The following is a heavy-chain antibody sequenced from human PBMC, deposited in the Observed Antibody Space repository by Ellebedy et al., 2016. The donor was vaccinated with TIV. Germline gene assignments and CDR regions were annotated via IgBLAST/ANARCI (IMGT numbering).Heavy chain of an antibody. CDR1: GFTLSIHW. Sequence: GESLKISCAASGFTLSIHWLTWVRRSPGKGLDWVAHINPDGSDVSYVDSVKGRFTISRDNGKNSLYLQMNSLRVDDTGVYYCARGHYGLDVWGRGTTVTVSS. CDR2: INPDGSDV. J-gene: IGHJ6*02. V-gene: IGHV3-7*03. CDR3: ARGHYGLDV.